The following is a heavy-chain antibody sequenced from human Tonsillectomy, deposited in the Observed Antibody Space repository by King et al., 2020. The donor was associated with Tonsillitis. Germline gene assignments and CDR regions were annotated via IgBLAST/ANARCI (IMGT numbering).Heavy chain of an antibody. CDR3: AKGFYSGYDTFDY. V-gene: IGHV3-23*01. D-gene: IGHD5-12*01. J-gene: IGHJ4*02. CDR2: ISGSGVST. Sequence: VQLLESGGGLVQPGGSLRLSCAASGFTFSSYAMSWVRQAPGKGLEWVSAISGSGVSTSYADSVGGRFTISRDNSKNTLYLQRNSLRAEDTAVYYCAKGFYSGYDTFDYWGQGTLVTVSS. CDR1: GFTFSSYA.